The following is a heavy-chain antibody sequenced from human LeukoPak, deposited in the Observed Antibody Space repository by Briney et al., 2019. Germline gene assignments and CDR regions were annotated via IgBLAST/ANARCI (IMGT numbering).Heavy chain of an antibody. CDR1: GFTFSSYA. CDR3: AKEGYDSSGYLYYFDY. D-gene: IGHD3-22*01. V-gene: IGHV3-23*01. J-gene: IGHJ4*02. Sequence: GGSLRLSCAASGFTFSSYAMSWVRQAPGKGLEWVSAISGSGGSTYYADSVKGPFTISRDNSKNTLYLQMNSLRAEDTAVYYCAKEGYDSSGYLYYFDYWGQGTLVTVSS. CDR2: ISGSGGST.